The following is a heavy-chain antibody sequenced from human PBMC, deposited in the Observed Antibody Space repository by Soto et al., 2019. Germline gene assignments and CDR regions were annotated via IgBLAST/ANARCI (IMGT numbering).Heavy chain of an antibody. CDR1: GYSFTSYA. CDR2: INAGNGNT. V-gene: IGHV1-3*01. J-gene: IGHJ6*02. D-gene: IGHD3-3*01. Sequence: QVQLVQSGAEMTKPGASVKVSCKASGYSFTSYAIHWVRQAPGQTLEWMGWINAGNGNTKYSEKLQDRVTITRDTSASTAYMELSSLISEDTAVYYCAKDFDYYYYAMDVWGQGTTVTVSS. CDR3: AKDFDYYYYAMDV.